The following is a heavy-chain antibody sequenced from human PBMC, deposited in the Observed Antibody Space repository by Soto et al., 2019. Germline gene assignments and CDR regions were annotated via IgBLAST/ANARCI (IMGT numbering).Heavy chain of an antibody. CDR3: ARARYDSSGYYYFDY. Sequence: SETLSLTCTVSGGSISGYYWSWIRQPPGKGLEWIGYIYYSGSTIYNPSLKSRVTVSVDTSKNQFSLKLSSVTAADTAVYYCARARYDSSGYYYFDYWGQGTLVTVSS. V-gene: IGHV4-59*01. D-gene: IGHD3-22*01. J-gene: IGHJ4*02. CDR1: GGSISGYY. CDR2: IYYSGST.